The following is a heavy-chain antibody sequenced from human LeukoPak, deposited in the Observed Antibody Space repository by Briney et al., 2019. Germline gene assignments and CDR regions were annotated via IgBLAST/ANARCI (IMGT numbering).Heavy chain of an antibody. J-gene: IGHJ4*02. CDR2: INAGNGNT. CDR1: GYTFTSYA. V-gene: IGHV1-3*01. CDR3: ARAPQLEPPYFDY. Sequence: GASVKVSCKASGYTFTSYAMHWVRQAPGQRLEWMGWINAGNGNTKYSQKFQGRVTITRDTSASTAYMELSSLRSEDTAVYYCARAPQLEPPYFDYWGQGTLVTVSS. D-gene: IGHD1-1*01.